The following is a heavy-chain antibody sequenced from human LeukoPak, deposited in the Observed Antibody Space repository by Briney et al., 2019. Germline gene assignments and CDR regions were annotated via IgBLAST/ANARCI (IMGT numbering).Heavy chain of an antibody. D-gene: IGHD2-15*01. CDR1: GGSISSYY. Sequence: SETLSLTCTVSGGSISSYYWSWIRQPPGKGLEWIGYIYYSGSTNYNPSLKSRVTISVDTSKNQFSLKLSSVTAADTAVYYCARRYCSGGSCYFFDYWGQGTLVTVSS. CDR2: IYYSGST. V-gene: IGHV4-59*12. J-gene: IGHJ4*02. CDR3: ARRYCSGGSCYFFDY.